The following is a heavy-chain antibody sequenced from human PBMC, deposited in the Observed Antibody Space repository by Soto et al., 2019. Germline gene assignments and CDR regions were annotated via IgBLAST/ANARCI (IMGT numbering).Heavy chain of an antibody. CDR3: ARERFLEWLPGGGYYYYGMDV. CDR1: CGSFSGYY. J-gene: IGHJ6*02. Sequence: SETLSLTCAFYCGSFSGYYWSWIRQPPGKGLEWIGEINHSGSTNYNPSLKSRVTISVDTSKNQFSLKLSSVTAADTAVYYCARERFLEWLPGGGYYYYGMDVWGQGTTVTVSS. CDR2: INHSGST. D-gene: IGHD3-3*01. V-gene: IGHV4-34*01.